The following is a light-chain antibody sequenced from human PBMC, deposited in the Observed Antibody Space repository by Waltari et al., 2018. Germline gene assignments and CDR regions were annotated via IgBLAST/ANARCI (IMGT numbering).Light chain of an antibody. CDR1: SSDVGGYNY. CDR3: CSFTSRSTWV. V-gene: IGLV2-14*01. CDR2: DVS. J-gene: IGLJ3*02. Sequence: QSALTQPASVSGSPGQSITISCTGTSSDVGGYNYVFWYQQHPGKVPKLLIFDVSNRPSAVSNRFSGSKSGNTASLTISGLQAEDESDYYCCSFTSRSTWVFGGGTKLTVL.